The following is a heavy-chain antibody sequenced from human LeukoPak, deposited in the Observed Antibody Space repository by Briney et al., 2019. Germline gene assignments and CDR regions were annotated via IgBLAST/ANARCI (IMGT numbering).Heavy chain of an antibody. V-gene: IGHV4-39*07. CDR3: ARVGGAAAGPNWFDP. CDR1: GGSISSSSYY. J-gene: IGHJ5*02. D-gene: IGHD6-13*01. Sequence: PSETLSLTCTVSGGSISSSSYYWGWIRQPPGKGLEWIGSIYYSGSTYYNPSLKSRVTISVDTSKNQFSLKLSSVTAADTAVYYCARVGGAAAGPNWFDPWGQGTLVTVSS. CDR2: IYYSGST.